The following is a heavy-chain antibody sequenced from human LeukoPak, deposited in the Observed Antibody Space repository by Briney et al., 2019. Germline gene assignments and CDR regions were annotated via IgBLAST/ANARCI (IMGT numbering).Heavy chain of an antibody. J-gene: IGHJ4*02. D-gene: IGHD4-11*01. CDR1: GFTFTNFW. CDR2: IRPDGSEQ. V-gene: IGHV3-7*01. Sequence: GGSLRLPCAASGFTFTNFWMNWIRRAPGRGLEWVANIRPDGSEQFYVDSVKGRFTISRDNAKNSVYLQMNSLRADDTAVYYCAGRDSARNPWAYWGQGTLVTVST. CDR3: AGRDSARNPWAY.